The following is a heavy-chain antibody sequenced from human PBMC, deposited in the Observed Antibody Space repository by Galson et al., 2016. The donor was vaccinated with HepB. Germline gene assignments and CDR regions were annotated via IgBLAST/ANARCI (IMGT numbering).Heavy chain of an antibody. CDR3: AKLDCGRDCPRDD. D-gene: IGHD2-21*02. Sequence: LRLSCAASGFTFSRYGMHWVRQAPGKGLEWVAVISYDGGDKHYADSVKGRLTVSRDNSKNTLFLQMNSLRVEDTAVYYCAKLDCGRDCPRDDWGQGTQVTGS. CDR2: ISYDGGDK. V-gene: IGHV3-30*19. CDR1: GFTFSRYG. J-gene: IGHJ4*02.